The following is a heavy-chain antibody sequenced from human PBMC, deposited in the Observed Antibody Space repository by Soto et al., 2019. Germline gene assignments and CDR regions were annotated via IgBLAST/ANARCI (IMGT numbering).Heavy chain of an antibody. Sequence: QVQLQESGPGLVKPSGTLSLTCAVSGGSISSSNWWSWVRQPPGKGLEWIGEIYHSGSTNYNPSLTSRVTISVDKSKNQFSLTLSSVTAADTAVYYCRAVAAREEYNWFDPWGQGTLVTVSS. V-gene: IGHV4-4*02. CDR3: RAVAAREEYNWFDP. CDR2: IYHSGST. J-gene: IGHJ5*02. CDR1: GGSISSSNW. D-gene: IGHD2-15*01.